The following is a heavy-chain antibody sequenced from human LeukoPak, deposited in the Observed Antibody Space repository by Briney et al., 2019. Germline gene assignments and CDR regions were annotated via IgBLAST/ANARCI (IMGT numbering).Heavy chain of an antibody. V-gene: IGHV3-7*03. D-gene: IGHD2-21*02. CDR2: INYGGNEN. CDR1: GFIFNNFW. Sequence: GGSLRLSCAASGFIFNNFWMQWVRQAPGKGLGWVANINYGGNENYHVDSVKGRFSISRDNVRNSLYLQMNSLRAEDTAVYYCTRGDPDKWGQGTLVIVSS. J-gene: IGHJ4*02. CDR3: TRGDPDK.